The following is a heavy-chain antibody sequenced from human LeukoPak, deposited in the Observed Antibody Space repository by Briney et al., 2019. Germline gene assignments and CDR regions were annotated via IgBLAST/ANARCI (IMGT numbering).Heavy chain of an antibody. CDR1: GFTFNSYA. Sequence: GGSLRLSCAASGFTFNSYAMNWVRQAPGKGLEWVSAISGSGDSTYYADSVKGRFTISGDNSKNTLYLQMNSLRAEDTAVYYCATRRSGSYYFDYWGQGTLVTVSS. J-gene: IGHJ4*02. D-gene: IGHD1-26*01. V-gene: IGHV3-23*01. CDR2: ISGSGDST. CDR3: ATRRSGSYYFDY.